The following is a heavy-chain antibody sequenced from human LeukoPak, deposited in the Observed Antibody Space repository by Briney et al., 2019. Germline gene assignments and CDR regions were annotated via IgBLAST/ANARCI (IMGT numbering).Heavy chain of an antibody. Sequence: AASVKVSCKVSGYTLTELSMHWVRQAPGRGLEWMGGFDPEDDETIYAQKFQGGVTMTEDTSTDTAYMELSNLRSEDTAVYYCATARGSGHYCFDYWGQGTLVTVSS. CDR2: FDPEDDET. CDR3: ATARGSGHYCFDY. CDR1: GYTLTELS. D-gene: IGHD6-19*01. V-gene: IGHV1-24*01. J-gene: IGHJ4*02.